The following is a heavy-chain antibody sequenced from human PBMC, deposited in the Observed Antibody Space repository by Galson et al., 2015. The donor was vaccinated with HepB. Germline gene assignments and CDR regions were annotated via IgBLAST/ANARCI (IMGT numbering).Heavy chain of an antibody. D-gene: IGHD6-6*01. CDR1: GYTFTSYG. Sequence: SVKVSCKASGYTFTSYGISWVRQAPGQGLEWMGWISAYNGNTNYAQKLQGRVTMTTDTSTSTAYMEPRSLRSDDTAVYYCARPTSIAARGPFDYWGQGTLVTVSS. V-gene: IGHV1-18*04. CDR3: ARPTSIAARGPFDY. J-gene: IGHJ4*02. CDR2: ISAYNGNT.